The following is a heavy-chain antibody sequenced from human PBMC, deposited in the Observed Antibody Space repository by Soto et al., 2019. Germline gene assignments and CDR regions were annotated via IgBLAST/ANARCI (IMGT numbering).Heavy chain of an antibody. D-gene: IGHD6-19*01. Sequence: SGGSLRLSCAASGFTFSSYGMRWVRQAPGKGLEWVAVISYDGSNKYYADSVKGRFTISRDNSKNTLYLQMNSLRAEDTAVYYCAKEGSSSGWYEYYYYGMDVWGQGTTVTVSS. CDR1: GFTFSSYG. CDR3: AKEGSSSGWYEYYYYGMDV. V-gene: IGHV3-30*18. CDR2: ISYDGSNK. J-gene: IGHJ6*02.